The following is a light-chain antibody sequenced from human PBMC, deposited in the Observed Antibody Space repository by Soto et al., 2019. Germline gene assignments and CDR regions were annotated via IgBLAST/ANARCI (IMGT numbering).Light chain of an antibody. CDR2: WAS. CDR3: QQYYSNPIT. V-gene: IGKV4-1*01. J-gene: IGKJ4*01. CDR1: QSVLYSPNNKNY. Sequence: DIVMTQSPDSLAVSLGERATINCKSSQSVLYSPNNKNYLAWYQQKAGQPPKLLIYWASTRESGVPDRFSGSGSGSDFTLTISSMQAEDRTNYYCQQYYSNPITFGGGTKVEIK.